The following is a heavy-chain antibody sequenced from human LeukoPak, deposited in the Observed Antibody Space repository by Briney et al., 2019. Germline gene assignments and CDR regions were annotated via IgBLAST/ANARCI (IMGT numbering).Heavy chain of an antibody. J-gene: IGHJ6*03. Sequence: ASVKVSCKASGYTFTSYGISWVRQAPGQGLEWMGGIIPMFGTANYAQKFQGRVTITTDGSATTAYMELSSLRSEDTAVYYCATTVTNYSYYYYMDVWGKGTTVTVSS. D-gene: IGHD4-11*01. CDR2: IIPMFGTA. CDR1: GYTFTSYG. V-gene: IGHV1-69*05. CDR3: ATTVTNYSYYYYMDV.